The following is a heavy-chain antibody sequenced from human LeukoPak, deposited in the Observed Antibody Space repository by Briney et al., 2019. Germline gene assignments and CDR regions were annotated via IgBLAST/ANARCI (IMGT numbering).Heavy chain of an antibody. J-gene: IGHJ4*02. CDR3: AVAGFSVGNYY. CDR2: ISAYNGNT. CDR1: GYTFTSYG. Sequence: GASVKVSCKASGYTFTSYGISWVRQAPGQGLEWMGWISAYNGNTNYAQKLQGRVTMTTDTSPVTAYMELRSLRSDDTAVYCWAVAGFSVGNYYWVQGTLVTVPS. D-gene: IGHD6-19*01. V-gene: IGHV1-18*04.